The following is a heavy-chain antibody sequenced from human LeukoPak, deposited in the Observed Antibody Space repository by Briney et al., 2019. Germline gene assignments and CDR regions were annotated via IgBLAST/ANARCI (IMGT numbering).Heavy chain of an antibody. CDR3: AKGDNNILTGYYNSFDS. V-gene: IGHV3-23*01. CDR2: ISGSGIST. D-gene: IGHD3-9*01. CDR1: GFTFSSSA. J-gene: IGHJ4*02. Sequence: GGSLRLSCAASGFTFSSSAMSWVRQAPGKGLEWVSTISGSGISTYFADSVKGRFTISRDNSRNTLFLQMNNLRAEDTALFYCAKGDNNILTGYYNSFDSWGQGTLVTVSS.